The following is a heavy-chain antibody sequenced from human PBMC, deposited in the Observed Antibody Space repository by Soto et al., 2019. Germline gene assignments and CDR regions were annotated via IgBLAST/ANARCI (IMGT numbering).Heavy chain of an antibody. CDR1: GSSLSSYY. D-gene: IGHD1-7*01. J-gene: IGHJ6*02. Sequence: SETLSLTWTVSGSSLSSYYWSWIRQPPGKGLEWIGYIYYSGSTNYNPSLKSRVTISVDTSKNQFSLKLSSVTAADTAVYYCAREGLTGTIGLYYYYGMDVWGQGTTVTVSS. CDR3: AREGLTGTIGLYYYYGMDV. V-gene: IGHV4-59*01. CDR2: IYYSGST.